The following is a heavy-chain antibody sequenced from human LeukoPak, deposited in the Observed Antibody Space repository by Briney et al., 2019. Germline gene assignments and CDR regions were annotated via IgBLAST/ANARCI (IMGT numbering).Heavy chain of an antibody. J-gene: IGHJ2*01. CDR3: VREVYDLVTGVDWYFDL. CDR1: GDSVSSNSAA. CDR2: AYYMSKWYN. D-gene: IGHD7-27*01. Sequence: SQTLSLTCAISGDSVSSNSAAWNWIRQDPSRGLEWLGRAYYMSKWYNDYAVSVKSRITINPDTSKNQFSLQLNSVTPEDTAVYYCVREVYDLVTGVDWYFDLWGRGTLVTVSS. V-gene: IGHV6-1*01.